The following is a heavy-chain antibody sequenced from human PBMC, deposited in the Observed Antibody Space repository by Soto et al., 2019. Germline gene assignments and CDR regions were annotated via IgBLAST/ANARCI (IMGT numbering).Heavy chain of an antibody. CDR1: GFTFSTSG. CDR2: ISGSSGVS. J-gene: IGHJ4*02. Sequence: EVQLLESGGDLVQPGGSLRLSCAASGFTFSTSGMTWVRLAPGKGLEWVSSISGSSGVSHYADSVKGRFSISRDNSKNTLYLQMSSLRAEDTALYYCARGGNTWPYYEYWGQGTLVTVSS. V-gene: IGHV3-23*01. CDR3: ARGGNTWPYYEY.